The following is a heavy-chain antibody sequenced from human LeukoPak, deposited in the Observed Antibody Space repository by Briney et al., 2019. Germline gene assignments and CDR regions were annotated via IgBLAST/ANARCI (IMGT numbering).Heavy chain of an antibody. J-gene: IGHJ6*03. D-gene: IGHD6-13*01. CDR2: IYYSGST. V-gene: IGHV4-59*01. CDR3: ASSYSSSWYKYYYYYYMDV. CDR1: GGSNSSYY. Sequence: SETLSLTCTVSGGSNSSYYWSWIRQPPGKGLEWIGYIYYSGSTNYNPSLKSRVTISVDTSKNQFSLKLSSVTAADTAVYYCASSYSSSWYKYYYYYYMDVWGKGTTVTVSS.